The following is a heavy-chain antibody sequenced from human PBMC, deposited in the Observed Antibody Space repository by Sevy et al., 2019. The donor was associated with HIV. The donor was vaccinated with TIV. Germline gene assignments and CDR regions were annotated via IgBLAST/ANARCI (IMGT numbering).Heavy chain of an antibody. CDR1: GVAVSTNS. J-gene: IGHJ2*01. V-gene: IGHV3-53*01. CDR2: IYSDGTT. Sequence: GGSMRLPCTASGVAVSTNSMSWVRQAPGKGLEWVSLIYSDGTTHYADSVKGRFTISRDNSKNTLFLQMNSLRAEDTAVYYCAKDALGTLTRYFDLWGRGTLVTVSS. CDR3: AKDALGTLTRYFDL. D-gene: IGHD6-13*01.